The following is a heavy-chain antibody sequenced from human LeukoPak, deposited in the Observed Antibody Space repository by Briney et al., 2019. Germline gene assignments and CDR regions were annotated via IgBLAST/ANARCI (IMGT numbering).Heavy chain of an antibody. CDR1: GYTFTGNY. J-gene: IGHJ6*02. D-gene: IGHD3-3*01. CDR3: ARGSYDFWSGYLVYYYYGMDV. V-gene: IGHV1-8*02. Sequence: ASVKVSCKASGYTFTGNYMHWVRQATGQGLEWVGWMNPNSGNTGYAQKFQGRVTMTRNTSISTAYMELSSLRSEDTAVYYCARGSYDFWSGYLVYYYYGMDVWGQGTTVTVSS. CDR2: MNPNSGNT.